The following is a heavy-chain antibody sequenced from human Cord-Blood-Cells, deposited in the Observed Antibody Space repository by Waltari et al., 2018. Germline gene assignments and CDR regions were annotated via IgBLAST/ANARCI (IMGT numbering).Heavy chain of an antibody. CDR2: ILPSFVTA. Sequence: QVQLVQSGAEVTKPGSSVKVSCKASGGTFSSYGISWVRHATGQGLEWMGGILPSFVTANYAQKFQGRVTITADESTSTAYMELSSLRSEDTAVYYCAREKQLGSYLKALFDYWGQGTLVTVSS. D-gene: IGHD1-1*01. CDR1: GGTFSSYG. J-gene: IGHJ4*02. V-gene: IGHV1-69*01. CDR3: AREKQLGSYLKALFDY.